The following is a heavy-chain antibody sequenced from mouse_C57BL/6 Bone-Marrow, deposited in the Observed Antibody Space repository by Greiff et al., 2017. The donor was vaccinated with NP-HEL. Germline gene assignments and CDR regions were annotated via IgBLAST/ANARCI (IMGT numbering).Heavy chain of an antibody. CDR1: GYTFTSYG. V-gene: IGHV1-81*01. D-gene: IGHD4-1*02. J-gene: IGHJ2*01. Sequence: VQLVESGAELARPGASVKLSCKASGYTFTSYGISWVKQRTGQGLEWIGEIYPRRGNTYYNEKFKGKATLTADKSASTAYMELRSLTSEDSAVYFCARFINWDYFDYWGQGTTLTVSS. CDR2: IYPRRGNT. CDR3: ARFINWDYFDY.